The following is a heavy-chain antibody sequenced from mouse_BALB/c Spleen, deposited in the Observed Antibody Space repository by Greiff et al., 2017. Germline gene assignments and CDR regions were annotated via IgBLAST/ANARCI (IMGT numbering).Heavy chain of an antibody. Sequence: EVQVVESGGGLVQPGGSLKLSCAASGFTFSSYTMSWVRQTPEKRLEWVAYISNGGGSTYYPDTVKGRFTISRDNAKNTLYLQMSSLKSEDTAMYYCARRGTGFAYWGQGTLVTVSA. CDR3: ARRGTGFAY. J-gene: IGHJ3*01. CDR1: GFTFSSYT. V-gene: IGHV5-12-2*01. D-gene: IGHD4-1*01. CDR2: ISNGGGST.